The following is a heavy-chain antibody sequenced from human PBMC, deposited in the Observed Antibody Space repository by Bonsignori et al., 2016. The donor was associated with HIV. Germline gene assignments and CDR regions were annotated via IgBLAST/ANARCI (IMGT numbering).Heavy chain of an antibody. D-gene: IGHD1-26*01. CDR2: IKQDGSEK. V-gene: IGHV3-7*03. CDR3: ARRCMVGDATDAFDI. J-gene: IGHJ3*02. Sequence: WIRQPPGKGLEWVANIKQDGSEKYYVDSVKGRFTISRVNAKNSLYLQMNSLRAEDTAVYYCARRCMVGDATDAFDIWGQGTMVTVSS.